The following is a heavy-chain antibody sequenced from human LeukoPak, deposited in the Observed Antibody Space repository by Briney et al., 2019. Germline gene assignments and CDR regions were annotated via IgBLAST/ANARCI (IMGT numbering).Heavy chain of an antibody. V-gene: IGHV1-8*01. D-gene: IGHD6-13*01. CDR1: GYTFTSYD. J-gene: IGHJ5*02. Sequence: GASVKVSCKASGYTFTSYDFNWVRQATGQGLEWMGWMSPNSGNTGYAQKFQGRVTMTRNTSISTAYMELSSLRSEDTAVYYCARGRAAAGRRGYWFDPWGQGTLVAVSS. CDR2: MSPNSGNT. CDR3: ARGRAAAGRRGYWFDP.